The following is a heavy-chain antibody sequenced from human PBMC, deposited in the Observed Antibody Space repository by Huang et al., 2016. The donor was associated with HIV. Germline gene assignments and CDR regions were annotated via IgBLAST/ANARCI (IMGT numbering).Heavy chain of an antibody. CDR3: AKDGRGSGTYYDYFEY. CDR2: ISYDGSSK. CDR1: GFTFNKFD. D-gene: IGHD1-26*01. Sequence: QVQLVESGGGVVQPGRSLRLSCAAFGFTFNKFDMHWVRQAPGKGVEGVAIISYDGSSKCQADSGNGRFTISRDNYKNTVYLQMNSLRVEDTAVYYCAKDGRGSGTYYDYFEYWGQGTLVTVSS. V-gene: IGHV3-30*18. J-gene: IGHJ4*02.